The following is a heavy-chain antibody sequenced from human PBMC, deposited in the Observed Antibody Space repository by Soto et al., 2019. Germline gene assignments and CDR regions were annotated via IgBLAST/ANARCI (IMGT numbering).Heavy chain of an antibody. CDR3: ARESPYGVDFDY. CDR2: ITYSGST. Sequence: QVQLQESGPGLVKPSQTLSLTCTVSGDSITSGDYYWSWIRQTPGTGPEWIGRITYSGSTYYNPSLKTRLSISVDTSRSQFSLRLSSVTAADTAVYYCARESPYGVDFDYWGQGKLVTVSS. CDR1: GDSITSGDYY. D-gene: IGHD4-17*01. V-gene: IGHV4-30-4*01. J-gene: IGHJ4*02.